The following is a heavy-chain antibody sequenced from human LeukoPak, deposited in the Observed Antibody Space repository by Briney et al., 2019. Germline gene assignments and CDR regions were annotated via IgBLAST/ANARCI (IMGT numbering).Heavy chain of an antibody. CDR3: ARRGTTETTSWFDP. D-gene: IGHD1-1*01. J-gene: IGHJ5*02. V-gene: IGHV1-69*13. Sequence: VASVNVSSKASGGTFSSYAISWVRQAPGQGLEWMGGIIPIFGTANYAQKFQGRVTITADESTSTAYMELSSLRSEDTAVYYCARRGTTETTSWFDPGGQGTLVTVSS. CDR2: IIPIFGTA. CDR1: GGTFSSYA.